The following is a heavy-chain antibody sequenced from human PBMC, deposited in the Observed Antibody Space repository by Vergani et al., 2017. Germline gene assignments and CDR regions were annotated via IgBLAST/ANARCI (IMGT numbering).Heavy chain of an antibody. CDR3: SRASLRALVGYYYYMDV. V-gene: IGHV4-30-2*01. J-gene: IGHJ6*03. D-gene: IGHD3-16*02. CDR2: IFPIGNS. Sequence: QLQLQESGSGLVKPSQTLSLTCAVSGDSITNGGLSWTWIRQPPGKGPEWIGYIFPIGNSDYNQSLKNRVSVSIDKSKNQFSLWVNSVTAADTAVYFCSRASLRALVGYYYYMDVWGKGKTVVVSS. CDR1: GDSITNGGLS.